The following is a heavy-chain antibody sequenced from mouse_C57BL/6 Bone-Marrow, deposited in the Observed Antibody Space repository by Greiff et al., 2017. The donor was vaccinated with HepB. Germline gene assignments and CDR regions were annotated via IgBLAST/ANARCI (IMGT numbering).Heavy chain of an antibody. CDR3: ARCTTVVATRAYYFDY. CDR1: GYTFPSYW. D-gene: IGHD1-1*01. Sequence: VQLQQPGAELVMPGASVKLSCKASGYTFPSYWMHWVKQRPGQGLEWIGEIDPSDSYTNYNQKFKGKSTLTVDKSSSTAYMQLSSLTSEDSAVYYCARCTTVVATRAYYFDYWGQGTTLTVSS. CDR2: IDPSDSYT. J-gene: IGHJ2*01. V-gene: IGHV1-69*01.